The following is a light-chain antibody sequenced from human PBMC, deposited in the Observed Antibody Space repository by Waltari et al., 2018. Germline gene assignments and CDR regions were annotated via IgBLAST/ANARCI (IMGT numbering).Light chain of an antibody. J-gene: IGKJ2*01. CDR1: QRVSSSY. CDR3: QQYGSSPPMYT. V-gene: IGKV3-20*01. CDR2: GAS. Sequence: EIVLTQSPGTLSSSPGERATLSCRASQRVSSSYLAWYQQKPGQGPRLLIYGASSRATGIPDRFSGSGSGTDFALTMSRLEPEDFAVYYCQQYGSSPPMYTFGQGTKLEIK.